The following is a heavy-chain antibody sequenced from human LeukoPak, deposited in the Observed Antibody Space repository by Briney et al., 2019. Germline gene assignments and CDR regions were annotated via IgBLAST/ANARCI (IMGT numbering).Heavy chain of an antibody. D-gene: IGHD3-10*01. J-gene: IGHJ4*02. CDR2: IKSKTDGGTT. V-gene: IGHV3-15*01. CDR1: GFTFSNAW. Sequence: PGGSLRLSCAASGFTFSNAWMGWVRQAPGKGLEWVGRIKSKTDGGTTDYAAPVKGRFTISRDDSKNTLYLQMNSLKTEDTAVYYCTTDPRFDYYGSGSYYSRVPLFDYWGQGTLVTVSS. CDR3: TTDPRFDYYGSGSYYSRVPLFDY.